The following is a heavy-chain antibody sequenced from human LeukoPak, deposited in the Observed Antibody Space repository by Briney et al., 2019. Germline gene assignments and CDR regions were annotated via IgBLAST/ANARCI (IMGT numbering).Heavy chain of an antibody. CDR2: ISGGGVTT. Sequence: TGGSLRLSRAASGFTFSSYAMHWARQAPGKGLEWVSGISGGGVTTYYADSVKGRFAISRDNSKNTLYLQMNSLRADDTAIYYCARNQQLGGHSYYYYGMDVWGQGTTVAVSS. CDR1: GFTFSSYA. J-gene: IGHJ6*02. D-gene: IGHD3-16*01. V-gene: IGHV3-23*01. CDR3: ARNQQLGGHSYYYYGMDV.